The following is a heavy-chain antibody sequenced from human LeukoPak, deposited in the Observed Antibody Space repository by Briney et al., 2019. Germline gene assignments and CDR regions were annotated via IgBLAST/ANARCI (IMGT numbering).Heavy chain of an antibody. Sequence: PGGSLRLSCKASGFTFSAFWMSWVRQAPGKGLEWVANIKRDGSEKYYVDSMRGRFTISRDNSKNSVYLQMNSLRDDDTAIYYCAKYSGYNLEYWGQGTLVTVSP. J-gene: IGHJ4*02. CDR2: IKRDGSEK. V-gene: IGHV3-7*01. CDR3: AKYSGYNLEY. CDR1: GFTFSAFW. D-gene: IGHD5-12*01.